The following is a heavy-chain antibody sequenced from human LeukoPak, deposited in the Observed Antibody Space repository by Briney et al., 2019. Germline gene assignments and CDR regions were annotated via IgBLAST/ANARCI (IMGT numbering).Heavy chain of an antibody. D-gene: IGHD6-19*01. J-gene: IGHJ5*02. CDR3: ARCTKYTTGWCNWFDP. CDR1: GFTFSSYA. CDR2: IGGNGVST. V-gene: IGHV3-23*01. Sequence: GGSLRLSCAASGFTFSSYAMSWVRQAPGKGLEWVSSIGGNGVSTYYADSVKGRFTISRDNSNDTLYLQMNSLSAEDTAVYYCARCTKYTTGWCNWFDPWGQGTLVTVSS.